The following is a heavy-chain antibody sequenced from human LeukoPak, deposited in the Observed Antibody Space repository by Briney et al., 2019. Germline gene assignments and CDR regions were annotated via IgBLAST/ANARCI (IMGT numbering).Heavy chain of an antibody. Sequence: GGSLRLSCAASGFTFSSYSMNWVRQAPGKGLEWVSSISSSSSYICYADSAKGRFTISRDNAKNSLYLQMNSLRAEDTAVYYCARSTVGATKGLYWGQGTLVTVSS. CDR2: ISSSSSYI. CDR1: GFTFSSYS. CDR3: ARSTVGATKGLY. V-gene: IGHV3-21*01. J-gene: IGHJ4*02. D-gene: IGHD1-26*01.